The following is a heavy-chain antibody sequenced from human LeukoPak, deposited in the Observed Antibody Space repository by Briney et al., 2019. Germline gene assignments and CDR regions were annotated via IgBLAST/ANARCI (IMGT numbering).Heavy chain of an antibody. CDR2: IHHSGNT. Sequence: SETLSLTCGVSGDSIRSDYWFSWVRQPPGKGLEWIGEIHHSGNTNYKTSLKSRVTISVDKSKNQVSLKVNSVTAADTAVYYCARDRGTGDPDAFHIWGQGTLVIVSS. CDR3: ARDRGTGDPDAFHI. J-gene: IGHJ3*02. V-gene: IGHV4-4*02. D-gene: IGHD7-27*01. CDR1: GDSIRSDYW.